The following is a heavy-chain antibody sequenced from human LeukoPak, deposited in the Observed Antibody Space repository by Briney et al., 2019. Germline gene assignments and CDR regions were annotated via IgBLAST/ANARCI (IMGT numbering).Heavy chain of an antibody. Sequence: SSETLSLTCTVSGGSISSSSYYWGWIRQPPGKGLEWIGSTYYSGSTYYNPSLKSRVTISVDTSKNQFSLKLSSVTAADTAVYYCARLISHCSSTSCSDYWGQGTLVTVSS. CDR1: GGSISSSSYY. V-gene: IGHV4-39*01. CDR2: TYYSGST. J-gene: IGHJ4*02. CDR3: ARLISHCSSTSCSDY. D-gene: IGHD2-2*01.